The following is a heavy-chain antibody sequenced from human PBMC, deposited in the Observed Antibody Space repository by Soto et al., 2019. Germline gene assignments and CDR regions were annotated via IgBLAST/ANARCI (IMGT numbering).Heavy chain of an antibody. Sequence: SQTLSLTCAISGDSVSSKSAAWNWIRQSPSRGLEWLGRTYYRSKWYIAYAVSVKSRINLNPDTSKNQFSLRLNSVTPDFTSVYYCTRDPRISAASYFDYWGQGTLLTVSS. CDR3: TRDPRISAASYFDY. CDR2: TYYRSKWYI. J-gene: IGHJ4*02. V-gene: IGHV6-1*01. D-gene: IGHD6-13*01. CDR1: GDSVSSKSAA.